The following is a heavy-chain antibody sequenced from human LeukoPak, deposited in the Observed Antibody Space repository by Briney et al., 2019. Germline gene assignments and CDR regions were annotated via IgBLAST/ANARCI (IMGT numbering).Heavy chain of an antibody. CDR3: ARGDHYEMYYFDY. J-gene: IGHJ4*02. V-gene: IGHV4-34*01. Sequence: PSETLSLTCAVYGGSFSGYYWSWIRQPPGKGLEWIGEINHSGSTNYNPSLKSRVTISVDTSKNQFSLKLSSVTAADTAVYYCARGDHYEMYYFDYWGQGTLVTVSS. D-gene: IGHD3-22*01. CDR2: INHSGST. CDR1: GGSFSGYY.